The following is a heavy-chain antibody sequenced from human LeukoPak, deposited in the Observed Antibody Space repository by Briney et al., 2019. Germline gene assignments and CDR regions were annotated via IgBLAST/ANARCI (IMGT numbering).Heavy chain of an antibody. CDR3: ARSPLKVMLTYYYYYMDV. CDR2: ISSSSSYI. V-gene: IGHV3-21*01. CDR1: GFTFSSYS. D-gene: IGHD4/OR15-4a*01. Sequence: GGSLRLSCAASGFTFSSYSMNWVRQAPGKGLEWVSSISSSSSYIYYADSVKGRFTISRDNAKNSLYLQMNSLRAEDTAVYYCARSPLKVMLTYYYYYMDVWGKGTTVTVSS. J-gene: IGHJ6*03.